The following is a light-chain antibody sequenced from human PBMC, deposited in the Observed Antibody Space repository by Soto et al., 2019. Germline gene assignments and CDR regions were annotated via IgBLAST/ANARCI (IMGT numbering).Light chain of an antibody. CDR1: SSNIGAGYD. J-gene: IGLJ1*01. CDR2: GNT. Sequence: QLVLTQPPSVSGAPGQRVTISCTGSSSNIGAGYDVHWYQQLPGAAPKLLIFGNTKRPSGVPDRFSGSKSGTSASLAITGLQAEDEADYYCQSYDSNLTGFFVFGTGTKVTVL. CDR3: QSYDSNLTGFFV. V-gene: IGLV1-40*01.